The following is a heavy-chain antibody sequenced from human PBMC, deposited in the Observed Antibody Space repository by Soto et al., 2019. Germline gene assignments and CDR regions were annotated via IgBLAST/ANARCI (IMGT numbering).Heavy chain of an antibody. D-gene: IGHD3-22*01. CDR1: GFTFSSYS. CDR3: ARDNSYYYDSSGYYWAFDAFDI. V-gene: IGHV3-48*02. Sequence: EVQLVESGGGLVQPGGSLRLSCAASGFTFSSYSMNWVRQAPGKGLEWVSYISSSSSTIYYADSVKGRFTISRDNAKNSLYLQMNSLRDEDTAVYYCARDNSYYYDSSGYYWAFDAFDIWGQGTMVTVSS. CDR2: ISSSSSTI. J-gene: IGHJ3*02.